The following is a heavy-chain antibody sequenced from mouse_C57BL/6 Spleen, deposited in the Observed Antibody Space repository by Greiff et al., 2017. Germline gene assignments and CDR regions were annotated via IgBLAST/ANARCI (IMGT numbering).Heavy chain of an antibody. V-gene: IGHV2-6-1*01. CDR3: ARHADYYYGSRNAMDY. J-gene: IGHJ4*01. D-gene: IGHD1-1*01. Sequence: QVPLTASGPGLVAPSQSLSITCTVSGFSLTSYGVHWVRQPPGTGLEWLVVIWSDGSTTYNSALKSRLSISKDNAKSQVFLKMNSLQTDDTAMYYCARHADYYYGSRNAMDYWGQGTSVTVSS. CDR2: IWSDGST. CDR1: GFSLTSYG.